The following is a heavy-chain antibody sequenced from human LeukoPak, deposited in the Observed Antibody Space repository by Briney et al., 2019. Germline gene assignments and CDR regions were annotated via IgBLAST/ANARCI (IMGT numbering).Heavy chain of an antibody. J-gene: IGHJ4*02. V-gene: IGHV4-59*08. CDR1: GGSITNYY. CDR2: IHNGGST. Sequence: PSETLSLTCTVSGGSITNYYWSWIRQPPGKGLEWIGYIHNGGSTNHDPSLRSRVTISVDTSKNQFALKVSSVTAADTALYYCARHQFYGSGSYYFDYWGQGTLVTVSS. D-gene: IGHD3-10*01. CDR3: ARHQFYGSGSYYFDY.